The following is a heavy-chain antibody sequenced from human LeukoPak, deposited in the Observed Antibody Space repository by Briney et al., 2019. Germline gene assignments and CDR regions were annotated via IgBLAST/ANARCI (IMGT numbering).Heavy chain of an antibody. CDR3: ARDHYYGSVLEGIDY. D-gene: IGHD3-10*01. CDR2: IYHSGST. V-gene: IGHV4-30-2*01. CDR1: GGSISSGGYY. Sequence: SETLSLTCTVSGGSISSGGYYWSWIRQPTGKGLEWIGYIYHSGSTYYNPSLKSRVTISVDRSKNQFSLKLSSVTAADTAVYYCARDHYYGSVLEGIDYWGQGTLVTVSS. J-gene: IGHJ4*02.